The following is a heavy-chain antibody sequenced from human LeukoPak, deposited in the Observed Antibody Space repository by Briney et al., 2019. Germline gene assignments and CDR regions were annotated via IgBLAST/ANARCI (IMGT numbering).Heavy chain of an antibody. J-gene: IGHJ4*02. CDR3: AKDRGYSGYEPPLDY. CDR2: ISYDGSNK. Sequence: GGSLRLSCAASGFTFSSYGMHWVRQAPGKGLEWVAVISYDGSNKYYADSVKGRFTISRDNSKNTLYLQMNSLRAEDTAVYYCAKDRGYSGYEPPLDYWGQGTLVTVSS. CDR1: GFTFSSYG. V-gene: IGHV3-30*18. D-gene: IGHD5-12*01.